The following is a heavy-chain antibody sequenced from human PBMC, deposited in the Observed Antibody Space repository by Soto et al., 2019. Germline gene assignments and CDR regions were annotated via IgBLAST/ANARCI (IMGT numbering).Heavy chain of an antibody. J-gene: IGHJ6*01. D-gene: IGHD3-22*01. CDR1: GFTFSSYG. V-gene: IGHV3-33*01. CDR2: IWYDGSNK. CDR3: ARGHYYDSSGYPYYYYYGMDV. Sequence: QVQLVESGGGVVQPGRSLRLSCAASGFTFSSYGMHWVRQAPGKGLEWVAVIWYDGSNKYYADSVKGRFTISRDNSKNTLYLQMNSLRAEDTAVYYCARGHYYDSSGYPYYYYYGMDVW.